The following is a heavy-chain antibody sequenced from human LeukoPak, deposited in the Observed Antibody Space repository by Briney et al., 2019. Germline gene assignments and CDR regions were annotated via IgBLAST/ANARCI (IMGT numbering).Heavy chain of an antibody. CDR1: GYTFTSYY. CDR3: ARDPSNPDYSNNWFDP. V-gene: IGHV1-46*01. CDR2: INPSGGST. J-gene: IGHJ5*02. D-gene: IGHD4-11*01. Sequence: ASVKVSCKASGYTFTSYYMHWVRQAPGQGLEWMGIINPSGGSTSYAQKFQGRVTMTRDTSTSTVYMELSSLRSEDTAVYYCARDPSNPDYSNNWFDPWGQGTLVTVSS.